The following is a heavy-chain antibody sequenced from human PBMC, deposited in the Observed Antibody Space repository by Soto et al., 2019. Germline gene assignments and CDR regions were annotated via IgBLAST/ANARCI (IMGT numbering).Heavy chain of an antibody. J-gene: IGHJ4*02. Sequence: QVQLVESGGGVVQPGRSLRLSCAASGFTFSSYGMHWVRQAPGKGLEWVAVISYDGSNKYYADSVKGRFTISRDNSKNTLYLQMNSLRAEDTAVYYCAKEVAVAGKGSLGYWGQGALVTVSS. CDR2: ISYDGSNK. CDR3: AKEVAVAGKGSLGY. V-gene: IGHV3-30*18. CDR1: GFTFSSYG. D-gene: IGHD6-19*01.